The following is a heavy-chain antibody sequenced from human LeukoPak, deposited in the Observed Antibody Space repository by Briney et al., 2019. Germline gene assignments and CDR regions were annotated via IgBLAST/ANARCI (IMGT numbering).Heavy chain of an antibody. V-gene: IGHV3-30*04. CDR1: GFTFSNYA. D-gene: IGHD3-10*02. CDR3: AELGITMIGGV. CDR2: ISYDGSKK. J-gene: IGHJ6*04. Sequence: GSLRLSCAASGFTFSNYAMYWVRQAPGKGLEWVAVISYDGSKKYYADSVKGRFTISRDNAKNSLYLQMNSLRAEDTAVYYCAELGITMIGGVWGKGTTVTISS.